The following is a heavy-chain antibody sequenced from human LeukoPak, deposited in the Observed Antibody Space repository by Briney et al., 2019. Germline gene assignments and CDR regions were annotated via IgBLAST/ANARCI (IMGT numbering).Heavy chain of an antibody. D-gene: IGHD3-22*01. CDR2: ISGSGGST. CDR1: GITLGNYG. V-gene: IGHV3-23*01. Sequence: GGSLRLSCAVSGITLGNYGMSWVRQAPGKGLEWVAGISGSGGSTSYADSVKGRFTISRDNPRNTLYLQMNSLRAEDTAVYFCAKRGVVTRVILVGFHKEAYYFDSWGQGALVTVSS. CDR3: AKRGVVTRVILVGFHKEAYYFDS. J-gene: IGHJ4*02.